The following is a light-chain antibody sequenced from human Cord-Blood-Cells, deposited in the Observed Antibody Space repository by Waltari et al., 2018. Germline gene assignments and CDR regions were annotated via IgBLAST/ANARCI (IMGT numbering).Light chain of an antibody. CDR3: AAWDDSLNGWV. CDR2: RNN. Sequence: QSVLTQPLSASATPGQRVTISFSGSSSNIRSNTVHWYQQLPGTAPKLLIYRNNQRPSGVPDRFSGSKSGTSASLAISGLQSEDEADYYCAAWDDSLNGWVFGGGTKLTVL. V-gene: IGLV1-44*01. J-gene: IGLJ3*02. CDR1: SSNIRSNT.